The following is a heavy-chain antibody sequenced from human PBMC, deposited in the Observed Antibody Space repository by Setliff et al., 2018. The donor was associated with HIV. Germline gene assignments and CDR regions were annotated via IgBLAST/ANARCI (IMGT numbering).Heavy chain of an antibody. D-gene: IGHD3-3*01. CDR2: IHYSGSS. V-gene: IGHV4-61*01. Sequence: SETLSLTCTVSGGSISSGSYYWSWIRQPPGKGLEWIGYIHYSGSSNYNPSLKSRVSISVDTSKNQFSLKLTSMTAADTAVYYCAGDVMEYFGNYFDYWGQGALVTVSS. CDR3: AGDVMEYFGNYFDY. J-gene: IGHJ4*02. CDR1: GGSISSGSYY.